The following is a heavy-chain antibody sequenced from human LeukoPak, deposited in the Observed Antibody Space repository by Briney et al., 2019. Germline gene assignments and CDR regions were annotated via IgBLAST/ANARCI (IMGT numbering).Heavy chain of an antibody. D-gene: IGHD1-26*01. J-gene: IGHJ4*02. V-gene: IGHV4-59*01. CDR3: ARGTGGATFFDY. Sequence: SETLSLTCAIYGGSISSYYWSWIRQPPGKGLEWIGYIYYSGSTNYNPSLKSRVTISVDTSKNQFSLKLSSVTAADTAVYYCARGTGGATFFDYWGQGTLVTVSS. CDR2: IYYSGST. CDR1: GGSISSYY.